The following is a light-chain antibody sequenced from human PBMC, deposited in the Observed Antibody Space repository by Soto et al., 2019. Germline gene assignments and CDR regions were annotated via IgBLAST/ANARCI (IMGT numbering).Light chain of an antibody. Sequence: EIVLTQSPGTLSLSPGERATLSCRASQSVTSSYLAWYQQKPGQAPRLLISGASSRATGIPDRFSGSGSGTDFTLTISRLEPEEFAVYYCQQYGTSPITFGQGSRLASK. CDR1: QSVTSSY. CDR2: GAS. CDR3: QQYGTSPIT. V-gene: IGKV3-20*01. J-gene: IGKJ5*01.